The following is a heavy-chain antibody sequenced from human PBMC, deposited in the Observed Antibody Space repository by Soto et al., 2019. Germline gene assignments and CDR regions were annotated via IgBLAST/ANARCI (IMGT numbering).Heavy chain of an antibody. CDR2: ISASTTNS. CDR3: AKRLSYSSGGSCLRFDS. J-gene: IGHJ4*02. CDR1: GFTFNSHA. D-gene: IGHD2-15*01. Sequence: EVQLLESGGGLVQPGESLRLSCAASGFTFNSHAMTWVRQAAGKGLEWVASISASTTNSYYADSVKGRFTISRDNSKNTLYLQMNSLRVEDTAIYYCAKRLSYSSGGSCLRFDSWGQGTLVTVSS. V-gene: IGHV3-23*01.